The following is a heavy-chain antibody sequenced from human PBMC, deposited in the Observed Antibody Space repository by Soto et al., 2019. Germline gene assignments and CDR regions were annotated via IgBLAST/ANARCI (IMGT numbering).Heavy chain of an antibody. CDR2: IYYSGST. Sequence: SETPSLTCTVSGGSISSGGYYWSWLRQHPGKGLEWIGYIYYSGSTYYNPSLKSRVTISVDTSKNQFSLKLSSVTAADTAVYYCARGGIAAAAPPDYWGQGTLVTVSS. J-gene: IGHJ4*02. D-gene: IGHD6-13*01. CDR3: ARGGIAAAAPPDY. CDR1: GGSISSGGYY. V-gene: IGHV4-31*03.